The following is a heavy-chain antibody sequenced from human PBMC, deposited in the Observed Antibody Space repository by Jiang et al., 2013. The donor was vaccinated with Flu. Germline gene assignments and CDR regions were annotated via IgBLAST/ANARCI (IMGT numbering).Heavy chain of an antibody. Sequence: GAEVKKPGESLKISCKGSGYSFPTYWIGWVRQMPGKGLEWMGFIYPGDSDARYSPSFQGQVTISADKSLSTAYLQWSSLKASDTAMYYCVRKSVAADYYDTSGYYYWAWFDPGPGNPGHRLL. V-gene: IGHV5-51*01. CDR1: GYSFPTYW. J-gene: IGHJ5*02. CDR2: IYPGDSDA. D-gene: IGHD3-22*01. CDR3: VRKSVAADYYDTSGYYYWAWFDP.